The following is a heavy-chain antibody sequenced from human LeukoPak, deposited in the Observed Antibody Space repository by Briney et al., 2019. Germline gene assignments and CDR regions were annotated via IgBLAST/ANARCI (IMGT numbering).Heavy chain of an antibody. CDR1: GFIFSTYA. D-gene: IGHD5-24*01. Sequence: GRSLRLSCVASGFIFSTYAMHWVRQAPGKGLEWVAVISYDGSKKYHADSVKGRFTISRDNSKNTLYVQMNSLRAEDTAVYYCARELDGYRDAFDIWGQGTMVTVSS. V-gene: IGHV3-30*04. CDR3: ARELDGYRDAFDI. CDR2: ISYDGSKK. J-gene: IGHJ3*02.